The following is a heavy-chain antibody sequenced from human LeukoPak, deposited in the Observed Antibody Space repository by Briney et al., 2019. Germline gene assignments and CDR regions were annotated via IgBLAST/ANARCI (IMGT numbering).Heavy chain of an antibody. V-gene: IGHV4-61*02. CDR2: IYTSGST. CDR1: GGSISSGSYY. CDR3: ARASIHFDL. D-gene: IGHD2-21*01. Sequence: SETLSLTCTVSGGSISSGSYYWSWIRQPAGKGLEWIGRIYTSGSTNYNPSLKSRVTISVDTSKNQFSLKLSSVTAADTAVYYCARASIHFDLWGRGTLVTVSS. J-gene: IGHJ2*01.